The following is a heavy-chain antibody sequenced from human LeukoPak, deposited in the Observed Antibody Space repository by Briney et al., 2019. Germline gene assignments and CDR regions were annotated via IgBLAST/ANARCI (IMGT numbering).Heavy chain of an antibody. V-gene: IGHV4-59*01. D-gene: IGHD3-9*01. J-gene: IGHJ6*02. CDR3: ARSYSNTGYYYYGMDV. Sequence: PSETLSLTCTVSGGSISGYYWSWIRQPPGKGLEWIVYIYYSGTSNYNPSLKSRATISLDTSKNQFSLRMSSVTAADTAVYYCARSYSNTGYYYYGMDVWGQGTPVTVSS. CDR1: GGSISGYY. CDR2: IYYSGTS.